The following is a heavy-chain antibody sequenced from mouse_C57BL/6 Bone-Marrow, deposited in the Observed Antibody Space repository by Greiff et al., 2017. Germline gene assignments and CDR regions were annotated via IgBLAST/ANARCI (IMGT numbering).Heavy chain of an antibody. CDR1: GYTFTDYY. CDR2: IYPGSGNT. J-gene: IGHJ2*01. D-gene: IGHD2-10*02. CDR3: ASGEIYGYGFDY. V-gene: IGHV1-76*01. Sequence: QVHVKQSGAELVRPGASVKLSCKASGYTFTDYYINWVKQRPGQGLEWIARIYPGSGNTYYNEKFKGKATLTAEKSSSTAYMQLSSLTSEDSAVYFCASGEIYGYGFDYWGQGTTLTVSS.